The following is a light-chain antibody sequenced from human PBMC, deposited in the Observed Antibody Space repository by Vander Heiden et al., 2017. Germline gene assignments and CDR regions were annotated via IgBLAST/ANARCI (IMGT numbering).Light chain of an antibody. CDR1: QSISSW. J-gene: IGKJ4*01. CDR3: QQDYTDSPHS. V-gene: IGKV1-5*01. Sequence: DIQMTQSPSTLSASVGDRVTITCRASQSISSWLAWYQQKPGKAPKVLIYDASSLESGVPSRFSGTGSGTEFTLTISSLQPDDFAPYYCQQDYTDSPHSFGGGTKVEIK. CDR2: DAS.